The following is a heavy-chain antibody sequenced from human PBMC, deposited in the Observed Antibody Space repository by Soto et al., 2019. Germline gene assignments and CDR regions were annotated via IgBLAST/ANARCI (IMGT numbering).Heavy chain of an antibody. CDR3: ARDWGVAMRVPTFDY. CDR1: GFTFSSYA. CDR2: ISYDGSNK. D-gene: IGHD3-22*01. Sequence: QVQLVKSGGGVIQPGRSLRLSCAASGFTFSSYAMHWVRQAPGKGLEWVAVISYDGSNKYYADSVKGRFTISRDNSKNTLHLQMNSLIAEDTAVYYCARDWGVAMRVPTFDYWGQGTLVTVSS. V-gene: IGHV3-30-3*01. J-gene: IGHJ4*02.